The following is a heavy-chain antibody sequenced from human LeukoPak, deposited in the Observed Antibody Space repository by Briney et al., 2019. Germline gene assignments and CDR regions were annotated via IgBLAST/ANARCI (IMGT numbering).Heavy chain of an antibody. V-gene: IGHV3-30*14. CDR3: ARVRLGALDY. Sequence: GRSLRLSCAASGFTFSSYAMHWVRQAPGKGLEWVAVISYDGSNKYYADSVKGRFTFSRDNSKNTLYLQMNSLRAEDTAVYFCARVRLGALDYWGQGTLVTVSS. D-gene: IGHD1-26*01. CDR1: GFTFSSYA. CDR2: ISYDGSNK. J-gene: IGHJ4*02.